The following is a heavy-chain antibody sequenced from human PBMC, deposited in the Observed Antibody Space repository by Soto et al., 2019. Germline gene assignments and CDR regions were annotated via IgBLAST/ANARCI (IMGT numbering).Heavy chain of an antibody. D-gene: IGHD3-22*01. V-gene: IGHV3-23*01. J-gene: IGHJ5*02. Sequence: EVQLLESGGALVQPGGSLRLSCAASGFPFSGFALSWVRQAPGKGLEWVSAISGGGGSTYYADSVQGRFTISRDNSKNTVFLQMNSLRDEDTALYYCAKDSGWLAARDWFDPWGQGTLVTVSS. CDR3: AKDSGWLAARDWFDP. CDR2: ISGGGGST. CDR1: GFPFSGFA.